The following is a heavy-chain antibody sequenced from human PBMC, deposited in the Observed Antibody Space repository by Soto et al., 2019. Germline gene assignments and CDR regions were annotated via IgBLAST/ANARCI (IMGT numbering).Heavy chain of an antibody. Sequence: QVQLVESGGGVVQPGRSLRLSCATSGFSFSGYGMHWVRQAPGKGPEWVALMSYDGDDEYYADSVKGRFTIFRDNSKNTLYLQMTSLRAEDTAVYYCAKGDFNYFDYWGQGTLVTVSS. V-gene: IGHV3-30*18. J-gene: IGHJ4*02. CDR2: MSYDGDDE. CDR1: GFSFSGYG. D-gene: IGHD2-21*01. CDR3: AKGDFNYFDY.